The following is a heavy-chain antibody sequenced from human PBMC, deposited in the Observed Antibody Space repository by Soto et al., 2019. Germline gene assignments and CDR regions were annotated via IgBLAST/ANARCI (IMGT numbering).Heavy chain of an antibody. J-gene: IGHJ5*02. Sequence: GGSLRLSCAASGLTFGNYWMSWVRQAPGKGPEWVANIKQDGSERNYVDSVKGRFTISRDNAENSLYLQMNSLRVEDTGVYYCASARHIGPWGQGTLVTVSS. CDR1: GLTFGNYW. CDR3: ASARHIGP. CDR2: IKQDGSER. D-gene: IGHD2-21*01. V-gene: IGHV3-7*01.